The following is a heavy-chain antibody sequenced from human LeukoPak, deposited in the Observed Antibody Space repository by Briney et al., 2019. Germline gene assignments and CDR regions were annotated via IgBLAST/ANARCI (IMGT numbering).Heavy chain of an antibody. CDR3: ARGRYCSGGSCFFDY. CDR2: IYHSGST. D-gene: IGHD2-15*01. V-gene: IGHV4-30-2*01. Sequence: SETLSLTCTVSGGSISSGGYSWSWIRQPPGKGLEWIGYIYHSGSTYYNPSLKNRVTISVDRSKNQFSLKLSSVTAADTAVYYCARGRYCSGGSCFFDYWGQGTLVTVSS. CDR1: GGSISSGGYS. J-gene: IGHJ4*02.